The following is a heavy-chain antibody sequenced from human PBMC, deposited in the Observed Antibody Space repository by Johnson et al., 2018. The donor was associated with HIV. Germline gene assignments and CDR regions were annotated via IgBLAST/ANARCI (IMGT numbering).Heavy chain of an antibody. CDR2: ISSNGGST. CDR1: GFTFSSYV. V-gene: IGHV3-64*01. Sequence: VQLVESGGGLVQPGGSLRLSCAASGFTFSSYVMHWVRQAPGKGLEYVSAISSNGGSTYYANSVKGRFPISRDNSRNTLYLQMGRLRVEDMAVYYCARDVASVYGSGDHAFDIWGQGTMVTVSS. CDR3: ARDVASVYGSGDHAFDI. J-gene: IGHJ3*02. D-gene: IGHD3-10*01.